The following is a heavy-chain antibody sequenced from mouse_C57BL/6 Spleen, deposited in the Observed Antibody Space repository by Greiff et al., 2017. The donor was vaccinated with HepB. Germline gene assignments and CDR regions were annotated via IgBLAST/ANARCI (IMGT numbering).Heavy chain of an antibody. CDR1: GFNIKDYY. V-gene: IGHV14-2*01. J-gene: IGHJ1*03. Sequence: EVQRVESGAELVKPGASVKLSCTASGFNIKDYYMHWVKQRTEQGLEWIGRIDPEDGDTKYAPKIQGKATITADTSSNTAYLQLSSLTSEDTAVYYCAPITTAVARYFDVWGTGTTVTVSS. CDR3: APITTAVARYFDV. D-gene: IGHD1-1*01. CDR2: IDPEDGDT.